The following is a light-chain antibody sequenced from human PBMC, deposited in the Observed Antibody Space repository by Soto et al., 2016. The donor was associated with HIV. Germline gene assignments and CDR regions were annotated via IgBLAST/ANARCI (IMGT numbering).Light chain of an antibody. Sequence: DIQMTQSPSAMSVFVGDRVTITCRASQGISTYLAWFQQKPGKVPKRLIYAASSLQSGVPSRFSGSGSGTEFTLTISSLQPEDFATYYCQRYDNLPITFGQGTRLVIK. CDR3: QRYDNLPIT. J-gene: IGKJ5*01. CDR1: QGISTY. V-gene: IGKV1-17*03. CDR2: AAS.